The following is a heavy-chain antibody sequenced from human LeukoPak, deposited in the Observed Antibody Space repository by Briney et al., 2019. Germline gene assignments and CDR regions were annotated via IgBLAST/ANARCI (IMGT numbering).Heavy chain of an antibody. D-gene: IGHD3-10*01. CDR1: GFTLSSYA. Sequence: GGSLRLSCAASGFTLSSYAMSWVRQAPGKGLEWVSAISDSGNTYHADSVKGRFTISRDSSKNTLFLQMNRLRPEDAAVYYCAKTHPNYYGSGSYYLNPFDYWGQGTLVTVSS. V-gene: IGHV3-23*01. CDR3: AKTHPNYYGSGSYYLNPFDY. CDR2: ISDSGNT. J-gene: IGHJ4*02.